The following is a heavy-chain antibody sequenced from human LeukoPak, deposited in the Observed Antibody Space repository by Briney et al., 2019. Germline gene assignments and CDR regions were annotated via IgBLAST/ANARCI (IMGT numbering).Heavy chain of an antibody. J-gene: IGHJ4*02. V-gene: IGHV3-48*03. CDR1: GLTFSSYE. D-gene: IGHD2-15*01. CDR2: ISSSGSTI. CDR3: ARDLLGYVAYFDY. Sequence: GGSLRLSCAASGLTFSSYEINWVRQAPGKGLEWVSYISSSGSTIYYADSVKGRFTISRDNAKNSLYLQMNSLRAEDRAVYYCARDLLGYVAYFDYWGQGTLVTVSS.